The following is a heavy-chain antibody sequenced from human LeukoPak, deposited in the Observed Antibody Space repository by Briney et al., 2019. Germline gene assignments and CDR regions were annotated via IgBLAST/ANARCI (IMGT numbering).Heavy chain of an antibody. D-gene: IGHD2-21*02. CDR3: ARPQGVVTAIPVHFQH. J-gene: IGHJ1*01. Sequence: ASVKVSCKASGYTFTGYYMHWVRQAPGQGLEWMGWFNPNSGGTNYAQKFQGRVTMTRDTSISTGYMELSRLRSDDTAVYYCARPQGVVTAIPVHFQHWGQGTLVTVSS. V-gene: IGHV1-2*02. CDR2: FNPNSGGT. CDR1: GYTFTGYY.